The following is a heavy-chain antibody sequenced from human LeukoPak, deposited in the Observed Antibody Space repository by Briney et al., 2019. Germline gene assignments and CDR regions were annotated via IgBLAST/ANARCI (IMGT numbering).Heavy chain of an antibody. J-gene: IGHJ4*02. D-gene: IGHD6-13*01. CDR3: ARDGTAVGINYDY. Sequence: ASVKVSCKASGYTFTTYGVTWVRQARRQGLEWMGWISAYNGDIKYAEKFQGRITMTTDTFTNTAYMELRSLRSDDTAVYYCARDGTAVGINYDYWGQGTLVTVSS. V-gene: IGHV1-18*01. CDR1: GYTFTTYG. CDR2: ISAYNGDI.